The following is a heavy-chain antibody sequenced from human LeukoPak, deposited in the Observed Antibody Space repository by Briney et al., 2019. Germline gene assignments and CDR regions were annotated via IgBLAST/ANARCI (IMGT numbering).Heavy chain of an antibody. CDR2: INPNSGGT. CDR1: GYTFTGYY. J-gene: IGHJ4*02. V-gene: IGHV1-2*02. D-gene: IGHD3-22*01. Sequence: GASVKVSCKTSGYTFTGYYMHWVRQAPRQGLEWMGWINPNSGGTSYAQKFQGRVTMTRDTSISTAYMELSRLRSDDMAVYYCARGSYYFDSSGYYDCWGQGTLVTVSS. CDR3: ARGSYYFDSSGYYDC.